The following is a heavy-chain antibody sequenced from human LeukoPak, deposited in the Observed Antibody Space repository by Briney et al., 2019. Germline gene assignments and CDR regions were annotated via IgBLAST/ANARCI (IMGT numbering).Heavy chain of an antibody. V-gene: IGHV1-69*13. D-gene: IGHD6-13*01. J-gene: IGHJ4*02. CDR2: IIPIFGTA. CDR3: ARELGSRFDY. Sequence: SVTVSCTASGGTFSSYAISWVRQAPGQGLEWMGGIIPIFGTANYAQKFQGRVTITADESTSIAYMELSSLRSEDTAVYYCARELGSRFDYWGQGTLVTVSS. CDR1: GGTFSSYA.